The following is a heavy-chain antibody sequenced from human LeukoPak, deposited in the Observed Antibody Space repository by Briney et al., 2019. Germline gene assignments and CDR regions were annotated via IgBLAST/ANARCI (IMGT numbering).Heavy chain of an antibody. V-gene: IGHV1-69*05. Sequence: SVKVSCKASGGTFSSYAISWVREAPGQGLEWLGGIVPMSGTPNYAQKFQGRVTMTTDSSTSTAYLELIRLKSDDTAVYYCARDLPFEGVLEWLLEYWGQGTLVTVSS. D-gene: IGHD3-3*01. J-gene: IGHJ1*01. CDR1: GGTFSSYA. CDR3: ARDLPFEGVLEWLLEY. CDR2: IVPMSGTP.